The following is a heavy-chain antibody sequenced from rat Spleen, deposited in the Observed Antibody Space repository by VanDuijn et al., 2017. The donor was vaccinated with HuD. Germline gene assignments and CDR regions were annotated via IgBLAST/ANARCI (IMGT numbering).Heavy chain of an antibody. V-gene: IGHV5-25*01. CDR2: ITNTGVST. CDR3: ARHSNSGYGYVMDA. D-gene: IGHD4-3*01. CDR1: GFTYSNYY. J-gene: IGHJ4*01. Sequence: EVQLVESGGGLVQPGRSLKLSCAASGFTYSNYYMAWVRQAPKKGLEWVASITNTGVSTYYPDSLKGRFTISRDNVESILYLQMNSLRSEDTATYYCARHSNSGYGYVMDAWGQGASVTVSS.